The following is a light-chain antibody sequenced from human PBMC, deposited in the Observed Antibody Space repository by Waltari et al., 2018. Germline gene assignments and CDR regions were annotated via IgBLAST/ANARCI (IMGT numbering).Light chain of an antibody. V-gene: IGLV3-1*01. J-gene: IGLJ3*02. CDR3: QAWDSTSAHWV. Sequence: SYELTQPPSVSVSTGQTASITCSADNLGDKSAYWSQKKPGRSPVLVIHQDSKRPSGIPERFFGSNSGNTATLTISGTQAMDEADYFCQAWDSTSAHWVFGGGTKLTVL. CDR1: NLGDKS. CDR2: QDS.